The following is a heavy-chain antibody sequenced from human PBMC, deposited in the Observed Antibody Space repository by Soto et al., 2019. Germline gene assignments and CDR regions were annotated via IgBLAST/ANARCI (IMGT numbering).Heavy chain of an antibody. J-gene: IGHJ4*02. CDR1: GGTFSSYA. CDR3: ARDLYSSSAGDY. D-gene: IGHD6-6*01. Sequence: SVKVSCKAPGGTFSSYAISWVRQAPGQGLEWMGGIIPIFGTANYAQKFQGRVTITADESTSTAYMELSSLRSEDTAVYYCARDLYSSSAGDYWGQGTLVTVSS. V-gene: IGHV1-69*13. CDR2: IIPIFGTA.